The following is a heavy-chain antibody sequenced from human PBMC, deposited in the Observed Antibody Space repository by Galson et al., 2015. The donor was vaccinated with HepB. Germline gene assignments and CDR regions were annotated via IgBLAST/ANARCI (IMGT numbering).Heavy chain of an antibody. CDR3: VKVIQHSHYMDV. D-gene: IGHD1-1*01. Sequence: SLRLSCAASGFRFRDYAMHWVRQAPGKGLEWVSGINWNSATIGYSDSAKGRFTISRDNAKSSLYLQMDSLRPEDTALYYCVKVIQHSHYMDVWGKGTMVTAS. V-gene: IGHV3-9*01. CDR1: GFRFRDYA. CDR2: INWNSATI. J-gene: IGHJ6*03.